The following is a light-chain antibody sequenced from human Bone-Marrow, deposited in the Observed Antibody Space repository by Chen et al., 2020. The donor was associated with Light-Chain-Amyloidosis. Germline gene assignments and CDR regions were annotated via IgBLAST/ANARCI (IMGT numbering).Light chain of an antibody. V-gene: IGLV3-25*03. Sequence: SYELTQPPSLSVSPGQTARITCSGDDLPTKYAYWYQQKPGQAPVLVIHRDTERPSGISERFSGSSSRTTASLTISVVQAEDEADYHCQSAYSSGTYEEVFGGGTKLTVL. CDR3: QSAYSSGTYEEV. J-gene: IGLJ2*01. CDR1: DLPTKY. CDR2: RDT.